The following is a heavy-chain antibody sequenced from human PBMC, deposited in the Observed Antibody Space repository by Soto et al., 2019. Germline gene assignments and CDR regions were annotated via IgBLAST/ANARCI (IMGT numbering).Heavy chain of an antibody. V-gene: IGHV4-30-4*01. CDR3: ARRGGILLYSSGLDV. D-gene: IGHD1-26*01. Sequence: PSETLSLTCTVSGGSISSSDYYWSWLRQPPGKGLEWVGYIYYSGSTYYSPSLESRLTISLDTSKNQFSLSLSSVTAADTAVYYCARRGGILLYSSGLDVWGLGTTVTVSS. J-gene: IGHJ6*02. CDR1: GGSISSSDYY. CDR2: IYYSGST.